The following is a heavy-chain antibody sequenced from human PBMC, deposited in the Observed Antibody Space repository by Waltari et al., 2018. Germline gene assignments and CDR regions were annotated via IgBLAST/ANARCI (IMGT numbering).Heavy chain of an antibody. Sequence: QVQLVQSGAEVKKPGSSVKVSCKASGGTFSSHAISWVRQAPGQGLEWMGGVIPIFGTANYEQKFKGRVTITTDEATSTAYMELSSLRSEDTAVYYCARASGGDKNWYFDLWGRGTLVTVSS. CDR2: VIPIFGTA. D-gene: IGHD2-21*02. V-gene: IGHV1-69*05. J-gene: IGHJ2*01. CDR1: GGTFSSHA. CDR3: ARASGGDKNWYFDL.